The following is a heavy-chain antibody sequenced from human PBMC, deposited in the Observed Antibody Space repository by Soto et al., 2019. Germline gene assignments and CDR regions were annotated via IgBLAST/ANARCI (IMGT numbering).Heavy chain of an antibody. CDR1: GFTFSSYA. D-gene: IGHD3-10*02. V-gene: IGHV3-23*01. CDR3: AKDVPPGAEPTMCDC. J-gene: IGHJ4*02. CDR2: ISGDGGNT. Sequence: HPGGSLRLSCAASGFTFSSYAMAWVGQTPGKGLEWVSTISGDGGNTHYADSVKGRFTISRDNFENTLYLQMNSLRAEDTAVYYCAKDVPPGAEPTMCDCWGQGRLVTVCS.